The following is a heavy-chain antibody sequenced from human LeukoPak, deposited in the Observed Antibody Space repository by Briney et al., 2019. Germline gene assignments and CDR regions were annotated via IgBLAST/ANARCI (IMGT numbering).Heavy chain of an antibody. J-gene: IGHJ4*02. Sequence: GGSLRLSCAASGFTFSSYGMHWVRQAPGKGLEWVAVISYDGSNKYYADSVKGRFTISRGNSKNTLYLQMNSLRAEDTAVYYCAKALGQQLVDYWGQGTLVTVSS. CDR1: GFTFSSYG. D-gene: IGHD6-13*01. V-gene: IGHV3-30*18. CDR2: ISYDGSNK. CDR3: AKALGQQLVDY.